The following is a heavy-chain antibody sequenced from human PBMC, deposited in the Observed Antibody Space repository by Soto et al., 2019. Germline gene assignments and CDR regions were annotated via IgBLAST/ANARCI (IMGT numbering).Heavy chain of an antibody. CDR3: ARDSYGSGSYYNLYYGMDV. Sequence: QVQLQESGPGLVKPSQTLSLTCTVSGGSISSGDYYWSWIRQPPGKGLEWIGYIYYSGSTYYNPSLKSRVTISVDTSKNQFSLKLSSVTAADTAVYYCARDSYGSGSYYNLYYGMDVWGQGTTVTVSS. D-gene: IGHD3-10*01. CDR2: IYYSGST. J-gene: IGHJ6*02. V-gene: IGHV4-30-4*01. CDR1: GGSISSGDYY.